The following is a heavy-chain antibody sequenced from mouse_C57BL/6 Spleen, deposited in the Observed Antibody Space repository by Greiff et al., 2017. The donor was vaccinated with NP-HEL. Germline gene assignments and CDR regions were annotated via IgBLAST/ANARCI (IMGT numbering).Heavy chain of an antibody. CDR1: GYSITSGYY. CDR2: ISYDGSN. D-gene: IGHD2-4*01. CDR3: ARSPYDYDSRDAMDY. Sequence: EVQLVESGPGLVKPSQSLSLTCSVTGYSITSGYYWNWIRQFPGNKLEWMGYISYDGSNNYNPSLKNRISITRDTSKNQFFLKLNSVTTEDTATYYCARSPYDYDSRDAMDYWGQGTSVTVSS. V-gene: IGHV3-6*01. J-gene: IGHJ4*01.